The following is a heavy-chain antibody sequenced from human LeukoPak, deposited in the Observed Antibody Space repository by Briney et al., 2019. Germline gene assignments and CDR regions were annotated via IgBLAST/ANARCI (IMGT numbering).Heavy chain of an antibody. CDR1: GFTFSSYS. D-gene: IGHD3-22*01. V-gene: IGHV3-21*01. J-gene: IGHJ4*02. CDR3: ARNPPYYYDSSGPGVDY. CDR2: ISSSSSYI. Sequence: GGSLRLPCAASGFTFSSYSMNWVRQAPGKGLEWVSSISSSSSYIYYADSVKGRFTISRDNAKNSLYLQMNSLRAEDTAVYYCARNPPYYYDSSGPGVDYWGQGTLVTVSS.